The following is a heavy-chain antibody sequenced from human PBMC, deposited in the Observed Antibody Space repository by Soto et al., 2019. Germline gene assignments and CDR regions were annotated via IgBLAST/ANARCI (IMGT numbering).Heavy chain of an antibody. CDR3: ARRDYSDRHLAFGY. D-gene: IGHD3-22*01. CDR1: GYSFTTYW. V-gene: IGHV5-51*01. Sequence: PGESLKISCKGSGYSFTTYWIAWLRQMPGKGLEWMGIIYPATSDTRYSPSFQGQVTISADKSINTAYLQWSSLKASDTAMYYCARRDYSDRHLAFGYWGQGTLVTVSS. CDR2: IYPATSDT. J-gene: IGHJ4*02.